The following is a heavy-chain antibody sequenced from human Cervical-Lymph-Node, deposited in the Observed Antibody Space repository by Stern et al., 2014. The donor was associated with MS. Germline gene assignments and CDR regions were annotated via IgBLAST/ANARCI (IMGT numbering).Heavy chain of an antibody. V-gene: IGHV5-51*03. CDR1: GYRFNTYW. CDR3: ARGEGSAWYN. D-gene: IGHD6-13*01. J-gene: IGHJ4*02. CDR2: IYPGDSDP. Sequence: EVQLVESGAEVKKPGESLKISCEASGYRFNTYWIGWVRQMPGKGLEWMGIIYPGDSDPRSSPPFQGQVSVSADKSMSTAYLQWKSLKASDTAIYYCARGEGSAWYNWGQGTLVTVSS.